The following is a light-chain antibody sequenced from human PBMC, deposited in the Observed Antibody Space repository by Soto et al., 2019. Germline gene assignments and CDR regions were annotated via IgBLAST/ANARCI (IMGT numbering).Light chain of an antibody. J-gene: IGKJ5*01. CDR3: QQRSTWPPIT. Sequence: EIVLTQSPATLSLSPGERATLSCRASQSVSSYLAWYQQKPGQAPRLLIYDASNMATGIPARFSGSGSGTDFTLTISSLEPEDFAVYCCQQRSTWPPITFGQGTRLEIK. CDR2: DAS. V-gene: IGKV3-11*01. CDR1: QSVSSY.